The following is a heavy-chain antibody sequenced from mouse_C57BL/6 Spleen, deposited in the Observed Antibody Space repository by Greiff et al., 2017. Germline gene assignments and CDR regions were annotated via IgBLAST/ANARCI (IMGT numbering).Heavy chain of an antibody. J-gene: IGHJ2*01. CDR1: GYTFTSYW. D-gene: IGHD2-5*01. CDR3: ARRDYSNSLDY. V-gene: IGHV1-55*01. CDR2: IYPGSGST. Sequence: QVQLQQPGAELVKPGASVKMSCKASGYTFTSYWITWVKQRPGQGLEWIGDIYPGSGSTNYTEKFKGKDTLTVDTSSSTAYVQLSSLTSEDTAVYYCARRDYSNSLDYWGQGTPLTVSS.